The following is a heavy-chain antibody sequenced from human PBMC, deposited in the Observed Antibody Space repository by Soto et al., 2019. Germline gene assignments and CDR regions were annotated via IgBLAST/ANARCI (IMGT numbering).Heavy chain of an antibody. D-gene: IGHD3-22*01. CDR3: ARVEATKILVVRYDALEL. Sequence: QVQLVQSGAEVKKPGSSVKVSCKASGATLDTFINFGITWVRRAPGQGLEWMGGIIPVFGTAHYAQKLQGRLTISADEATRTAYMELSSLRSEDTAVYYCARVEATKILVVRYDALELWGQGTMVTVSS. J-gene: IGHJ3*01. CDR2: IIPVFGTA. V-gene: IGHV1-69*12. CDR1: GATLDTFINFG.